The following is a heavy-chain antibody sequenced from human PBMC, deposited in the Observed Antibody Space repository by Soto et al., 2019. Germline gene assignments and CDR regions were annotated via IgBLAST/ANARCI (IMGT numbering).Heavy chain of an antibody. CDR3: ERHLNWEFDY. J-gene: IGHJ4*02. Sequence: SIDTASYYWGWLRQPPEKGLEWIGTIYYSGSTYYTPSVKSRVTISVETSKNQFSLRLSSVTAADTAVYYCERHLNWEFDYWGQG. V-gene: IGHV4-39*01. CDR1: SIDTASYY. CDR2: IYYSGST. D-gene: IGHD7-27*01.